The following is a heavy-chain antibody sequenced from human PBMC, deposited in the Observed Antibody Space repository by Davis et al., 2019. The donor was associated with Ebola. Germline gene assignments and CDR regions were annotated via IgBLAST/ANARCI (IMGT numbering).Heavy chain of an antibody. CDR1: GGSISSSNW. CDR3: ARPVGNGDYSWFDP. J-gene: IGHJ5*02. CDR2: IYYSGST. D-gene: IGHD4-17*01. V-gene: IGHV4-39*01. Sequence: SETLSLTCAVSGGSISSSNWWSWVRQPPGKGLEWIGSIYYSGSTYYNPSLKSRVTISVDTSKNQFSLKLSSVTAADTAVYYCARPVGNGDYSWFDPWGQGTLVTVSS.